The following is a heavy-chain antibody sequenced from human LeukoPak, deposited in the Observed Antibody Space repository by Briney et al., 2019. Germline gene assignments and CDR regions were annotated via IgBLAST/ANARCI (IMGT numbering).Heavy chain of an antibody. Sequence: GASVKVSCKASGYTFTSYYMHWVRQAPGQGLEWMGIINPSGGSTSYAQKFQGRVTMTRDTSTSTVYMELSSLRSEDTAVYYCARGREVRGVIKAKNYRMDVWGQGTTVTVSS. CDR3: ARGREVRGVIKAKNYRMDV. D-gene: IGHD3-10*01. CDR2: INPSGGST. CDR1: GYTFTSYY. V-gene: IGHV1-46*01. J-gene: IGHJ6*02.